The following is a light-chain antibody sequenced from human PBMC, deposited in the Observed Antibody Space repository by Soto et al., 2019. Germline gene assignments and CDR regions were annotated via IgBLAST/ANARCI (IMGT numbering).Light chain of an antibody. J-gene: IGKJ3*01. V-gene: IGKV3-20*01. Sequence: MEFKRSQGTRFVSQGERRTLPSRASELLSSVYLAWYQQRPGQPPRLLIYGASNRATGIPDRFSGSGSGTELTITISRLETEDFAVYYCQRYATSVTVGPGTKVEIK. CDR1: ELLSSVY. CDR3: QRYATSVT. CDR2: GAS.